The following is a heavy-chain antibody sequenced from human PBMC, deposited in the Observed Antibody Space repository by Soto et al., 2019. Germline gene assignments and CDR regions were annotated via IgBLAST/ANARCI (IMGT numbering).Heavy chain of an antibody. V-gene: IGHV1-18*01. CDR3: ARGLLLGYCSGGSCYPDAFDI. CDR2: ISAYNGNT. Sequence: ASVKVSCTASGYTFTSYGISWVRQAPGQGLEWMGWISAYNGNTNYAQKLQGRVTMTTDTSTSTAYMELRSLRSDDTAVYYCARGLLLGYCSGGSCYPDAFDIWGQGTMVTVSS. CDR1: GYTFTSYG. D-gene: IGHD2-15*01. J-gene: IGHJ3*02.